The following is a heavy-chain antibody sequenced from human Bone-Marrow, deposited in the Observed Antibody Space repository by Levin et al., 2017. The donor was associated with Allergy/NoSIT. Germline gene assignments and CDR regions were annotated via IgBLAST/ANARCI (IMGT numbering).Heavy chain of an antibody. V-gene: IGHV3-23*01. CDR2: ISGSGGST. CDR1: GFTFSSYA. J-gene: IGHJ4*02. CDR3: AKSRSEVVVAGLNY. D-gene: IGHD2-21*01. Sequence: HAGGSLRLSCAASGFTFSSYALSWVRQAPGKGLEWVSGISGSGGSTYYADSVKGRFTISRDSSNNTLYLQMNSLRAEDTAVYYCAKSRSEVVVAGLNYWGQGTLVTVSS.